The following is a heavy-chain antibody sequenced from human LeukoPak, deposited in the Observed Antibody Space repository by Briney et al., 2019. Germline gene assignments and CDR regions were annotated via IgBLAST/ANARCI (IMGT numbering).Heavy chain of an antibody. CDR3: ARDFGNGHPFDY. D-gene: IGHD3-3*01. CDR1: GSSITNYY. Sequence: SETLSLTCTVSGSSITNYYWGWIRQPPGKGLEWIGYIYYSGTTNYNPSLKSRVTISVDTSKNQFSLKLNSVTAADTAVYYCARDFGNGHPFDYWGQGTLVTVSS. CDR2: IYYSGTT. J-gene: IGHJ4*02. V-gene: IGHV4-59*01.